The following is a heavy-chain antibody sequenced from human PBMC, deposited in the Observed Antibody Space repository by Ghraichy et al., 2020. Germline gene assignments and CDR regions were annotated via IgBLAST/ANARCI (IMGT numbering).Heavy chain of an antibody. D-gene: IGHD3-22*01. CDR1: GGSISSYY. V-gene: IGHV4-59*01. CDR2: IYYSGST. Sequence: SETLSLTCTVSGGSISSYYWSWIRQPPGKGLEWIGYIYYSGSTNYNPSLKSRVTISVDTSKNQFSLKLSSVTAADTAVYYCASISSGYYPDLDYWGQGTLVTVSS. CDR3: ASISSGYYPDLDY. J-gene: IGHJ4*02.